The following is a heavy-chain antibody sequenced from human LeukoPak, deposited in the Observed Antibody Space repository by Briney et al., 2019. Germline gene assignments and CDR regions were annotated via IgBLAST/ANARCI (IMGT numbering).Heavy chain of an antibody. CDR3: ARGIPSNWNPYYFDY. D-gene: IGHD1-1*01. Sequence: MTSETPSLTCTVSGGSISSSSYYWGWIRQPPGKGLEWIGSIYYSGSTYYNPSLKSRVTISVDTSKNQFSLKLSSVTAADTAVYYCARGIPSNWNPYYFDYWGQGTLVTVSS. V-gene: IGHV4-39*07. CDR2: IYYSGST. J-gene: IGHJ4*02. CDR1: GGSISSSSYY.